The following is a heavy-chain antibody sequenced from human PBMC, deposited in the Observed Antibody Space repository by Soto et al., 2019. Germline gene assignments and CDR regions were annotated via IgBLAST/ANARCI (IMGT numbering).Heavy chain of an antibody. V-gene: IGHV3-11*06. J-gene: IGHJ4*02. CDR2: ISSTSTYT. CDR1: GFTFSDYY. CDR3: ARDRVSAFFDY. Sequence: QVQLVESGGGVVKPGGTLRLSCVASGFTFSDYYMNWIRQTPGKGLEWLSYISSTSTYTDYADSVKGRFIISRDNAKNSLYLQMDSLRADDTAIYYCARDRVSAFFDYWGQGTLVTVSS.